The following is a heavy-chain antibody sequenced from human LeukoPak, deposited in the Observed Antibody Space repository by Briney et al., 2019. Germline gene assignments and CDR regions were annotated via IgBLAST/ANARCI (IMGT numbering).Heavy chain of an antibody. J-gene: IGHJ4*02. CDR1: GGSISSYY. V-gene: IGHV4-4*07. D-gene: IGHD6-13*01. CDR2: IYTNGRT. CDR3: AGDGYRTTWYYY. Sequence: SETLSLTGTVSGGSISSYYWSWIRQPAGKGLEWIGHIYTNGRTDYNPSLKSRVTISVDKAKNQFSLKLTSVTTADTAVYYCAGDGYRTTWYYYWGQGTPVTVSS.